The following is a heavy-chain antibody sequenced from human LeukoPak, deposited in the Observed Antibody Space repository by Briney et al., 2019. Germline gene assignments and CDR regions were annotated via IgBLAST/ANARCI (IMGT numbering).Heavy chain of an antibody. J-gene: IGHJ3*02. CDR1: GYIFTNYW. CDR3: ARPDDYGGKPAAFNI. CDR2: IYPGDSDT. V-gene: IGHV5-51*01. D-gene: IGHD4-23*01. Sequence: GESLKISCKGSGYIFTNYWIGWVRQMPGKGLEWMGIIYPGDSDTRYSPSFQGQVTISADKSIGTTYLQWSSLKASDTAMYYCARPDDYGGKPAAFNIWGHGTMVTVSS.